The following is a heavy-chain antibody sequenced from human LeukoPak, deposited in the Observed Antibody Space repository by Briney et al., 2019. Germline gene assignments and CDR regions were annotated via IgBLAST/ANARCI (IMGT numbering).Heavy chain of an antibody. CDR3: AKDEGFRYYYDSSGYYSI. Sequence: AGSLTLSWAASGFSFSSYAMSWVSQPPGKGLGWDSAISGSVGSTYYADSVKGRFTTSRDNSKNTLYLQMNSLRAEDTAVYYCAKDEGFRYYYDSSGYYSIWGQGPMVIVSS. CDR2: ISGSVGST. D-gene: IGHD3-22*01. CDR1: GFSFSSYA. J-gene: IGHJ3*02. V-gene: IGHV3-23*01.